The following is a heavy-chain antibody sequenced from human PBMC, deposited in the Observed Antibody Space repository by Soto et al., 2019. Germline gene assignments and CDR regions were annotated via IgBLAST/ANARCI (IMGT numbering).Heavy chain of an antibody. CDR3: ARDSIVVVTAILDY. CDR1: GGSISSYY. Sequence: PSETLSLICTVSGGSISSYYWSWIRQPPGKGLEWIGYIYYSGSTNYNPSLKSRVTISVDTSKNQFSLKLSSVTAADTAVYYCARDSIVVVTAILDYWGQGTLVTVSS. J-gene: IGHJ4*02. D-gene: IGHD2-21*02. CDR2: IYYSGST. V-gene: IGHV4-59*01.